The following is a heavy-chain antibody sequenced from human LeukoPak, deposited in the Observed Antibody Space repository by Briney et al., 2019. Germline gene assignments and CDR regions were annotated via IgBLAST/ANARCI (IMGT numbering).Heavy chain of an antibody. Sequence: GASVKVSCKASGGTFSSYAISWVRQAPGQGLEWMGWINPNSGGTNYAQKFQGRVTMTRDTSISTAYMELSRLRSDDTAVYYCARESDRGEVDIWGQGTMVTVSS. CDR3: ARESDRGEVDI. CDR1: GGTFSSYA. CDR2: INPNSGGT. D-gene: IGHD3-10*01. V-gene: IGHV1-2*02. J-gene: IGHJ3*02.